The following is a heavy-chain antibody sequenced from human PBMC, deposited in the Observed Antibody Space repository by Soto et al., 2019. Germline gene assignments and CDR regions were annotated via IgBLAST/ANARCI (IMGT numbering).Heavy chain of an antibody. J-gene: IGHJ6*02. Sequence: PGGSLRLSCAASGFTFSSYSMNLVRPAPGKGLEWVSSISSSSSYIYYADSVKGRFTISRDNAKNSLYLQMNSLRAEDTAVYYCARFSECSSTSCYGRDYYYYGMDVWGQGTTVTVSS. V-gene: IGHV3-21*01. CDR2: ISSSSSYI. CDR3: ARFSECSSTSCYGRDYYYYGMDV. D-gene: IGHD2-2*01. CDR1: GFTFSSYS.